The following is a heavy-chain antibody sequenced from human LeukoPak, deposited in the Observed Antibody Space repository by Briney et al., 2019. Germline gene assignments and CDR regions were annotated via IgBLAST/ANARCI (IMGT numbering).Heavy chain of an antibody. D-gene: IGHD6-13*01. J-gene: IGHJ4*02. CDR1: GGSISSSSYY. V-gene: IGHV4-39*07. Sequence: SETLSLTCTVSGGSISSSSYYWGWIRQPPGKGLEWIGSIYYSGSTYYNPSLKSRVTISVDTSKNQFSLKLSSVTAADTAVYYCARDLFAEQQLSYYFDYWGQGTLVTVSS. CDR2: IYYSGST. CDR3: ARDLFAEQQLSYYFDY.